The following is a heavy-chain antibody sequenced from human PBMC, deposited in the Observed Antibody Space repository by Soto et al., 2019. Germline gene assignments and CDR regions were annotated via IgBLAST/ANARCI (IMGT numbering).Heavy chain of an antibody. CDR2: IIPIFGTA. D-gene: IGHD3-10*01. CDR1: GGTFSSYA. Sequence: QVQLVQSGAEVKKPGSSVKVSCMASGGTFSSYAISWVRQAPGQGLEWMGGIIPIFGTANYAQKFQGRVTITADESTSTAYMELSSLRSEDTAVYYCARVGDRYYYGSGRRYGMDVWGQGTTVTVSS. V-gene: IGHV1-69*01. J-gene: IGHJ6*02. CDR3: ARVGDRYYYGSGRRYGMDV.